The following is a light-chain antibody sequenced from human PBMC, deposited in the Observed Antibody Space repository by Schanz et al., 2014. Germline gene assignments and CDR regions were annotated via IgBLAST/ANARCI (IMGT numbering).Light chain of an antibody. J-gene: IGLJ3*02. V-gene: IGLV2-14*03. CDR1: SGDVGAYNH. Sequence: SALTQPASVSGSPGQSITISCTGTSGDVGAYNHVSWYQQHPGKAPKLIIYDVYNRPSGVSNRFSASKSGNTASLTISGLQAEDEAYYYCSSYTSSSTLRGVFGGGTKLTVL. CDR2: DVY. CDR3: SSYTSSSTLRGV.